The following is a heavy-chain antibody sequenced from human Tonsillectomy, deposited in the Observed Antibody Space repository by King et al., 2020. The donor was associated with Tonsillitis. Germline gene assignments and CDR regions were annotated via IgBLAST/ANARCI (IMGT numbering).Heavy chain of an antibody. J-gene: IGHJ4*02. Sequence: VQLVESGGGLVKPGGSLRLSCAASGFTFSNAWMNWVRQAPGKGREWVGRIKSKTDGGTTDYAAPVKARFTISRADSQNTLYLQMNSLKTEDTAVYYCTTVPSTFGGVIVPYFDYWGQGTLVTVSS. V-gene: IGHV3-15*07. CDR3: TTVPSTFGGVIVPYFDY. D-gene: IGHD3-16*02. CDR2: IKSKTDGGTT. CDR1: GFTFSNAW.